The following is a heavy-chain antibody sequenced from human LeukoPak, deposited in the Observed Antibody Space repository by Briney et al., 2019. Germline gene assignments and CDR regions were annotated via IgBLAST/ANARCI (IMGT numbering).Heavy chain of an antibody. CDR2: ISSSGSTI. CDR1: GFTFSSYG. J-gene: IGHJ4*02. CDR3: ARDRFAAAGYFDY. D-gene: IGHD6-13*01. Sequence: GGSLRLSCAASGFTFSSYGMNWVRQAPGKGLEWVSYISSSGSTIYYADSVKGRFTISRDNAKNSLYLQMNSLRAEDTAVYYCARDRFAAAGYFDYWGQGTLVTVSS. V-gene: IGHV3-48*04.